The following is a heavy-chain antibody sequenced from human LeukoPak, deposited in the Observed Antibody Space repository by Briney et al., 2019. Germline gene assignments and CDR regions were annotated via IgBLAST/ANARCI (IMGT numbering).Heavy chain of an antibody. Sequence: SETLSLTCTVSAGSISSYYWSWIRQPPGKGLEWIGYIYYSGSTNYNPSLKSRVTISVDTSKNQFSLKLSSVTAADTAVYYCARVGYCSSTSCYYYYMDVWGKGTTVTISS. J-gene: IGHJ6*03. V-gene: IGHV4-59*12. CDR1: AGSISSYY. D-gene: IGHD2-2*01. CDR3: ARVGYCSSTSCYYYYMDV. CDR2: IYYSGST.